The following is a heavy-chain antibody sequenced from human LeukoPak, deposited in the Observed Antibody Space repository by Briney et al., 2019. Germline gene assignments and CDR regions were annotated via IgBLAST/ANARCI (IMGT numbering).Heavy chain of an antibody. CDR2: ISWNSGSI. CDR1: GFTFDDYA. D-gene: IGHD6-13*01. Sequence: GRSLRLSCAASGFTFDDYAMHWVRQAPGKGLEWVSGISWNSGSIGYADSVKGRFTISRDNAKNSLYLQVNSLRAEDMALYYCAKDSSSWLEYYFDYWGQGTLVTVSS. V-gene: IGHV3-9*03. J-gene: IGHJ4*02. CDR3: AKDSSSWLEYYFDY.